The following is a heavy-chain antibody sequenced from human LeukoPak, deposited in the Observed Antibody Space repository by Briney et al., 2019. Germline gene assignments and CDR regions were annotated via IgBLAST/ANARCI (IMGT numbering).Heavy chain of an antibody. CDR3: TRDLMDYDVSTGLHHYYMDV. D-gene: IGHD3-9*01. V-gene: IGHV3-7*01. CDR1: GFPFSSYW. Sequence: GGSLRLSCAGSGFPFSSYWMTWVRQAPGKGLEWVANINQDGSEKSYVDSVRGRFTISRDNAKNTLYLQMNTLRVEDTAVYYCTRDLMDYDVSTGLHHYYMDVWGQGTTVTVSS. J-gene: IGHJ6*02. CDR2: INQDGSEK.